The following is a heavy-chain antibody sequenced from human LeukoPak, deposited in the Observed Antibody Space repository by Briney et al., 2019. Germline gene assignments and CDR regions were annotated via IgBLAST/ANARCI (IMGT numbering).Heavy chain of an antibody. CDR1: GFTFSSYG. Sequence: PGRSLRLSCAASGFTFSSYGMHWVRQAPGKGLEWVAVISYDGSNKYYADSVKGRFTISRDNSKNTLYLQMNSLRAEDTAVYYCAKEERSGYKLYYFDYWGQGTLVTVSS. CDR3: AKEERSGYKLYYFDY. D-gene: IGHD3-22*01. J-gene: IGHJ4*02. V-gene: IGHV3-30*18. CDR2: ISYDGSNK.